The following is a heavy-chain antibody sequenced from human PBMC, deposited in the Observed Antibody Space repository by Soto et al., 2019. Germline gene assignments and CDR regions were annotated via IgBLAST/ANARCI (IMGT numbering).Heavy chain of an antibody. CDR3: ARSWGGIGSSWFFDY. CDR1: GGSISSYY. D-gene: IGHD6-13*01. J-gene: IGHJ4*02. V-gene: IGHV4-4*07. CDR2: IYTSGGT. Sequence: QVQLQESGPGLVKPSETLSLTCTVSGGSISSYYWSWIRQPAGKGLEWIGRIYTSGGTNTNPSLMSRVPMSVDTSKIQVSLKLSSVTAADTAVYYCARSWGGIGSSWFFDYWGQGTLVTVSS.